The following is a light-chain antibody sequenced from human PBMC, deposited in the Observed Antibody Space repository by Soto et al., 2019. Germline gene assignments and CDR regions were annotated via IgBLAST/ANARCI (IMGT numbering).Light chain of an antibody. Sequence: DIQMTQSPSTLSASVGDRVTITCRASQSISSWLAWYQQKPGKATKLLIYDASSLESGVPSRFSGSGSGTEFTLTISSLQPDNFAPYYCQQYNSYSLTFGGGNKGEIK. CDR2: DAS. CDR1: QSISSW. J-gene: IGKJ4*01. CDR3: QQYNSYSLT. V-gene: IGKV1-5*01.